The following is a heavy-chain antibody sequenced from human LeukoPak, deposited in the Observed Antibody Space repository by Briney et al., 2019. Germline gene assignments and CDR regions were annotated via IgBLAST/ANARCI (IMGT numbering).Heavy chain of an antibody. V-gene: IGHV3-33*01. D-gene: IGHD5-18*01. J-gene: IGHJ4*02. Sequence: GGSLRLSCAASGFTFSSYGMHWVRQAPGKGLEWVAVIWYDGSNKYYADSVKGRFTISRDNSKNTLYLQMNSLRAEDTAVYYCARERSTAMAIDXXXQGTLVTVSS. CDR2: IWYDGSNK. CDR1: GFTFSSYG. CDR3: ARERSTAMAIDX.